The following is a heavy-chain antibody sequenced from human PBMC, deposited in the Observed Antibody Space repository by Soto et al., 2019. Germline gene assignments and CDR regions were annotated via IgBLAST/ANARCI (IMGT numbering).Heavy chain of an antibody. V-gene: IGHV3-53*02. CDR3: ARVWGWDFDL. Sequence: EVQLVETGGGLIQPGGSLRLSCAASGFTISSNYMSWVRQAPGKGLQWVSVVYTGGSANYADSVKGRFTSSRDNSKNTLSLQVNRLRAEDMGVYYCARVWGWDFDLWGRGTLVTVSS. J-gene: IGHJ2*01. CDR1: GFTISSNY. CDR2: VYTGGSA. D-gene: IGHD7-27*01.